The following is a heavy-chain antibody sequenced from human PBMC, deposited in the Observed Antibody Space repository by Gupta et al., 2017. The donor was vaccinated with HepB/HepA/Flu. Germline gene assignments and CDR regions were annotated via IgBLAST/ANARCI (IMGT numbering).Heavy chain of an antibody. CDR3: TRDWYSSGSSRFDP. CDR1: GFSFSTFA. J-gene: IGHJ5*02. CDR2: ISNDGNNK. D-gene: IGHD3-22*01. V-gene: IGHV3-30*03. Sequence: KLEESGGGGVQPGRSLRLSCAASGFSFSTFAIHWVRRAPGKGLEWVAMISNDGNNKYYEDSVKGRFTISRDNSKNTVSLQMDSLRAADTAVYYCTRDWYSSGSSRFDPWGQGTQVTVSS.